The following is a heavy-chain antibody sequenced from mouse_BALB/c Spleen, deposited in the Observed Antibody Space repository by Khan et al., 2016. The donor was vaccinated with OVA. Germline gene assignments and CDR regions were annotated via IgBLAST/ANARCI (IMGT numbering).Heavy chain of an antibody. CDR3: AGNFLYDYGSSPFAY. CDR1: GYTFTDYS. Sequence: QIQLVQSGPELKKPGETVKISCKASGYTFTDYSMHWVKQAPGKGLKWMGWINTETGEPTYADDFKGRFAFSLETSASTAYLQINNLKNEDTATYFCAGNFLYDYGSSPFAYWGQGTLVTVSA. J-gene: IGHJ3*01. CDR2: INTETGEP. V-gene: IGHV9-2-1*01. D-gene: IGHD1-1*01.